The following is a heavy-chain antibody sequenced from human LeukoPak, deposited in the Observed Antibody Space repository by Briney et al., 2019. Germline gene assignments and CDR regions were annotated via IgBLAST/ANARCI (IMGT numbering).Heavy chain of an antibody. CDR3: ARSSDYEFGYYYYYGMDV. CDR2: ISGSGGNT. J-gene: IGHJ6*02. V-gene: IGHV3-23*01. D-gene: IGHD4-17*01. CDR1: GFIFSSYA. Sequence: GGSLRLSCAASGFIFSSYAMSWVRQAPGKGLEWVSAISGSGGNTYYADSVKGRFTISRDNAKNSLYLQMNSLRAEDTALYHCARSSDYEFGYYYYYGMDVWGQGTTVTVSS.